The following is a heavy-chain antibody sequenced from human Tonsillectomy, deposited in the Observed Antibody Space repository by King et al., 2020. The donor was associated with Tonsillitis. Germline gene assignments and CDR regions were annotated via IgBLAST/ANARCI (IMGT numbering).Heavy chain of an antibody. CDR2: IKQDGSEK. V-gene: IGHV3-7*01. CDR3: ARDVAVAGTYGMDV. D-gene: IGHD6-19*01. CDR1: GFTFSSYW. Sequence: VQLVESGGGLVQPGGSLRLSCAASGFTFSSYWMSWVRQAPGKGLEWVANIKQDGSEKYYVDSVKGRFTISRDNAKKTLYLQMNSLGGEDTAVYYCARDVAVAGTYGMDVWGQGTTVTVSS. J-gene: IGHJ6*02.